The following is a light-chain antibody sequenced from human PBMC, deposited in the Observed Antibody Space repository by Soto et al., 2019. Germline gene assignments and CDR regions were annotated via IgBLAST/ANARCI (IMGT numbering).Light chain of an antibody. CDR1: QGISGR. V-gene: IGKV1-12*01. CDR3: QQANSSPYT. J-gene: IGKJ2*01. CDR2: AAS. Sequence: DIQMTQSPSSVSASVGDRVTITCRASQGISGRVAWYQQKPGKAPKLIFAASSLQSGVPSRFSGSGSGTDFTLTISNLQPEDFASYYCQQANSSPYTFGQGTVLEI.